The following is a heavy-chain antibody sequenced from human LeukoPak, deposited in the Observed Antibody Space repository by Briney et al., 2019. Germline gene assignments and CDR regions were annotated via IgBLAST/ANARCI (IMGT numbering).Heavy chain of an antibody. CDR3: ARYYCTDVCYGFDY. V-gene: IGHV4-59*01. D-gene: IGHD2-8*01. Sequence: PSETLSLTCTVSGGTISSYYWSWIRQPPGKGLEWIGYIHYSGRTNYNPSLKSRVTMSVDTSKNQFSLKLSSVTAADTAVYYCARYYCTDVCYGFDYWGQGALVTVSS. CDR2: IHYSGRT. J-gene: IGHJ4*02. CDR1: GGTISSYY.